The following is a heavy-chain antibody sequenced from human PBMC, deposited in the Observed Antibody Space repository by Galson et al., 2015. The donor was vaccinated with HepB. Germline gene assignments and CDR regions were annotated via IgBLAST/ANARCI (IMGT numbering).Heavy chain of an antibody. Sequence: SVKVSCKASGYTFTINGISWLRQAPGQGLEWLGWISINSGNTNYAQRLQGRVTLTRDTSTNTAYMELRRLRSDDAAVYYCARDRLHSLDYWGQGTLVTVSS. CDR3: ARDRLHSLDY. CDR2: ISINSGNT. V-gene: IGHV1-18*01. CDR1: GYTFTING. J-gene: IGHJ4*02.